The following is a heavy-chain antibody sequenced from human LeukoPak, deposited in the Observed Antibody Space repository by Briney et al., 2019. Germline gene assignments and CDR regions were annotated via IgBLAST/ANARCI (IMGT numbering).Heavy chain of an antibody. J-gene: IGHJ4*02. CDR2: INPNSGGT. Sequence: ASVKVSCKASGYTFTGYYMHWVRQAPGQGLEWMGWINPNSGGTNYAQKFQGRVTMTRDTSISTAYMELSRLRSDDTAVYYCARSEVGADLPFVGWGQGTLVTVSS. D-gene: IGHD2-15*01. V-gene: IGHV1-2*02. CDR1: GYTFTGYY. CDR3: ARSEVGADLPFVG.